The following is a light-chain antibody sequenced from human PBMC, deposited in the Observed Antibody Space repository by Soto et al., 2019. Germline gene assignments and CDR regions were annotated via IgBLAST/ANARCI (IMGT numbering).Light chain of an antibody. J-gene: IGKJ5*01. CDR1: QSFRGL. V-gene: IGKV3-11*01. CDR2: DAY. CDR3: QQRHMWPIT. Sequence: VFTQCPLTLYFSSGERGTPPCMASQSFRGLLAWYQQKPGQAPRLLIYDAYNRATGSPPRFSGSGSGTDFTLTISSLEPEDSAVYYCQQRHMWPITFGQGTRLEIK.